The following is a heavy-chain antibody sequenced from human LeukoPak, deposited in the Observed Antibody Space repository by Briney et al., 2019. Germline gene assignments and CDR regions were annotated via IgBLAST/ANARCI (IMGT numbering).Heavy chain of an antibody. CDR1: GFTFSNYA. V-gene: IGHV3-23*01. CDR2: ITGSGDNS. D-gene: IGHD6-19*01. CDR3: TRDEGLVAGIWRAYDI. Sequence: GGSLRLSCAASGFTFSNYAMSWIRQAPGKGLGWVSLITGSGDNSYYTYSVKGRFTLSRDNSKNTLILQMDSLRAEDTAVYYCTRDEGLVAGIWRAYDIWGQGTMVTVSS. J-gene: IGHJ3*02.